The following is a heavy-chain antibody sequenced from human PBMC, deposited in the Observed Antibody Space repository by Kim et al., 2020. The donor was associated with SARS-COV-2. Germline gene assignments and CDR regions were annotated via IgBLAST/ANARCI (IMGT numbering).Heavy chain of an antibody. Sequence: GESLKISCKGSGYSFTSYWIGWVRQMPGKGLEWMGIIYPGDSDTRYSPSFQGQVTILADKSISTAYLQWCSLKASDTAMYYCVRGRAELWFAELFARWFDRWRQGTLVTVSS. D-gene: IGHD3-10*01. J-gene: IGHJ5*02. CDR1: GYSFTSYW. V-gene: IGHV5-51*01. CDR3: VRGRAELWFAELFARWFDR. CDR2: IYPGDSDT.